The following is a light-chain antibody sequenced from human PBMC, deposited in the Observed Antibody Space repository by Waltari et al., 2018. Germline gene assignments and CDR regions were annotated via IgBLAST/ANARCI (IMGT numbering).Light chain of an antibody. CDR2: YDN. CDR1: DLGRKS. Sequence: SYVPTQPPSVSVAPGKTASITCWGDDLGRKSVPWFQQKPGQAPVLVIYYDNDRPSGIPERFSGSNSGNTATLTISRVEAGDEADYYCHLWDSSTVNWVFGGGTKLTVL. J-gene: IGLJ3*02. CDR3: HLWDSSTVNWV. V-gene: IGLV3-21*04.